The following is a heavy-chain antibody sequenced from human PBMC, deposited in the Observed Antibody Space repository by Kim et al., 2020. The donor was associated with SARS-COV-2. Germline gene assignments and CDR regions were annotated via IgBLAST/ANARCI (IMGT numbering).Heavy chain of an antibody. D-gene: IGHD3-10*01. CDR2: ISGDSGKS. CDR3: AKITGIFSAGSVY. Sequence: GSLRLSCAASGFTFSSYAMSWVRQAPGKGLEWVSSISGDSGKSYYADSVKGRFTISRDNSKSTLYLQMDSLRAEDTAVYYCAKITGIFSAGSVYWGQGTLVTVSS. J-gene: IGHJ4*02. CDR1: GFTFSSYA. V-gene: IGHV3-23*01.